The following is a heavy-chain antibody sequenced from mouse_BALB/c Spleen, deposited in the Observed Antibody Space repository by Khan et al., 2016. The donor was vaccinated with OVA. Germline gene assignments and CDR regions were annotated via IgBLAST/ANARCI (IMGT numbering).Heavy chain of an antibody. J-gene: IGHJ3*01. V-gene: IGHV14-1*02. Sequence: VQLKQSGAELVRPGALVKLSCKTSGFNIKDYYMYWVKQRPEEGLEWIGWIDPENDNTIYDPKFLGKASITADTRSNTAYLQLSSLTSEDTAVYYCVRRGYGNYWFAYWGQGTLVTVSA. CDR3: VRRGYGNYWFAY. CDR1: GFNIKDYY. D-gene: IGHD2-1*01. CDR2: IDPENDNT.